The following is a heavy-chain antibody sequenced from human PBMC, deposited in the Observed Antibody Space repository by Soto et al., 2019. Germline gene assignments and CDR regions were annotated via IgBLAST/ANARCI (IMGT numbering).Heavy chain of an antibody. V-gene: IGHV1-2*02. D-gene: IGHD3-22*01. CDR1: GYTFTDYF. Sequence: QVQLVQSGSEVKKPGASVRVSCKASGYTFTDYFIHWVRHAPGQGLDWLGWINPDSGDTEYARKFQGRVTMTRDTSISTVYMDLNSLTSNDTAIYYCARMSYYYDKWYFDLWGRGTLVTVSS. J-gene: IGHJ2*01. CDR3: ARMSYYYDKWYFDL. CDR2: INPDSGDT.